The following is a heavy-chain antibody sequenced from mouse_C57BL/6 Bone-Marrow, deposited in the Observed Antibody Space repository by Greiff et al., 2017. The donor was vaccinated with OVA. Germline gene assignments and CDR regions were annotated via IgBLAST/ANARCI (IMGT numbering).Heavy chain of an antibody. CDR3: TTLSGYEGETYYFDY. CDR1: GFNIKDDY. D-gene: IGHD2-2*01. V-gene: IGHV14-4*01. CDR2: IDPENGDT. Sequence: EVQLQQSGAELVRPGASVKLSCTASGFNIKDDYMHWVKQRPEQGLEWIGWIDPENGDTEYASKFQGKATITADTSSNTAYLQLSSLTSEDTAVYYCTTLSGYEGETYYFDYWGQGTTLTVSS. J-gene: IGHJ2*01.